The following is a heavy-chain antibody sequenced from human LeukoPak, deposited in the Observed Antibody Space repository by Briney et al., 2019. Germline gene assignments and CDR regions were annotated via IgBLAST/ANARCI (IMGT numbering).Heavy chain of an antibody. V-gene: IGHV1-8*03. CDR3: ARGSNYDFWSGYYQGEGAFDI. D-gene: IGHD3-3*01. Sequence: ASVKVSCKASGYTFTSYDINWVRQATGQGLEWMGWMSPNSGNTGYAQKFQGRVTITRNTSISTAYMELSSLRSEDTAVYYCARGSNYDFWSGYYQGEGAFDIWGQGTMVTVPS. J-gene: IGHJ3*02. CDR1: GYTFTSYD. CDR2: MSPNSGNT.